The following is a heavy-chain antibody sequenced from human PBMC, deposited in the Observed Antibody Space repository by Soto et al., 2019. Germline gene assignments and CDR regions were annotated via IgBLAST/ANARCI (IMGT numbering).Heavy chain of an antibody. Sequence: PSETLSLTCTVSGGSISSGGYYWSWIRQHPGKGLEWIGYIYYSGSTYYNPSLKSRVTISVDTSKNQFSLKLSSVTAADTAVYYCERGYDYYGMDVWGQGTRVTFSS. J-gene: IGHJ6*02. V-gene: IGHV4-31*03. CDR2: IYYSGST. CDR3: ERGYDYYGMDV. CDR1: GGSISSGGYY.